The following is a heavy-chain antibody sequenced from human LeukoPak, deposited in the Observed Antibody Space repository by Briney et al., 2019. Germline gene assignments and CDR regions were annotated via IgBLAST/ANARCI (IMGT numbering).Heavy chain of an antibody. Sequence: GGSLRLSCAASGFTFSSYSMNWVRQAPGKGLEWVSSISSSSSYIYYADSVKGRFTISRDNAKNSLYLQMNSLRTEDTAVYYCARVREGYSYGSFDAFDIWGQGTMVTVSS. V-gene: IGHV3-21*01. CDR3: ARVREGYSYGSFDAFDI. CDR2: ISSSSSYI. D-gene: IGHD5-18*01. J-gene: IGHJ3*02. CDR1: GFTFSSYS.